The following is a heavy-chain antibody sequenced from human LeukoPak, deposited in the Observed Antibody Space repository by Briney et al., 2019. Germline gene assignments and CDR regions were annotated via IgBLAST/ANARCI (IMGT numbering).Heavy chain of an antibody. CDR3: ARATMDTAMVLDYYFDY. D-gene: IGHD5-18*01. Sequence: GASVKVSCKASGYTFTSYGIIWVRQAPGQALEWMGWISAYNGNTNYAQKLQGRVTMTTDTSTSTAYMELRSLRSDDTAVYYCARATMDTAMVLDYYFDYWGQGTLVTVSS. CDR2: ISAYNGNT. CDR1: GYTFTSYG. V-gene: IGHV1-18*01. J-gene: IGHJ4*02.